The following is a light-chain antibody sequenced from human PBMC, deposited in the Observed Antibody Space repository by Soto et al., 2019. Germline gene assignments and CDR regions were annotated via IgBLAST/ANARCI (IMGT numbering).Light chain of an antibody. J-gene: IGKJ1*01. V-gene: IGKV3-15*01. Sequence: ETVMTQSPVTLSVSPGDTATLSCRASQRVSSHLAWYQQKPGQAPRLLIYAASTRATGIPVRFSGSGSETEFTLNIRSLQSEVSALYFCHQYKNWPWTFGQGTKVEIK. CDR1: QRVSSH. CDR3: HQYKNWPWT. CDR2: AAS.